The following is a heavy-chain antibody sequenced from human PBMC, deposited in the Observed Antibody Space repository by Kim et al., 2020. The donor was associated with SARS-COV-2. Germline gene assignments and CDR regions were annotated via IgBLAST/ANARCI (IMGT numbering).Heavy chain of an antibody. CDR2: ISGSGGST. V-gene: IGHV3-23*01. CDR3: ANGRVWFGELLGFFDY. D-gene: IGHD3-10*01. J-gene: IGHJ4*01. Sequence: GGSLRLSCAASGFTFSSYAMSWVRQAPGKGLEWVSAISGSGGSTYYADSVKGRFTISRDNSKNTLYLQMNSLRAEDTAVYYCANGRVWFGELLGFFDYWGQGTLVPGSS. CDR1: GFTFSSYA.